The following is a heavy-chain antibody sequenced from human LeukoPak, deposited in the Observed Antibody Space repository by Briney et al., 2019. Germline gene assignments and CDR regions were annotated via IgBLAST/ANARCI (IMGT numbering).Heavy chain of an antibody. CDR1: GYSFTSYW. J-gene: IGHJ6*03. CDR2: IYPGDSDT. Sequence: GESLKISCKGSGYSFTSYWIGWVRQMPGKGLEWMGIIYPGDSDTRYSPSFQGQVTISADKSISTAYLQWSSLKASDTAMYYCVRAYSDFWSGYSSNYYYYMDVWGKGTTVTVSS. D-gene: IGHD3-3*01. V-gene: IGHV5-51*01. CDR3: VRAYSDFWSGYSSNYYYYMDV.